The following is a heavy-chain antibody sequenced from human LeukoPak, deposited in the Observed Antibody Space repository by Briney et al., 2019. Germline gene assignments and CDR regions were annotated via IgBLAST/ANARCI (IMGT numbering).Heavy chain of an antibody. CDR1: SGSISSGGFY. CDR2: IYHSGST. J-gene: IGHJ5*02. D-gene: IGHD2-2*01. CDR3: ARTGCLGYCTSTSSNWFDP. Sequence: ASETLSLTCTVSSGSISSGGFYWDWIRQPPGKGLEWIGYIYHSGSTYYNPSLKSRVTISVDTSKNQFSLKLSSVTAADTAVYYCARTGCLGYCTSTSSNWFDPWGQGTLVTVSS. V-gene: IGHV4-30-2*05.